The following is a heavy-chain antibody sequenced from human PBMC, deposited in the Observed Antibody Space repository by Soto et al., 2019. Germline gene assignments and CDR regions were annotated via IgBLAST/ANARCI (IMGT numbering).Heavy chain of an antibody. CDR2: ISYDGSSK. V-gene: IGHV3-30-3*01. CDR3: ARDGPYSSGWYGF. CDR1: GFTFSSYA. J-gene: IGHJ4*02. D-gene: IGHD6-19*01. Sequence: QVQLVESGGGVVQPGRSLRLSCAASGFTFSSYAMHWVRQAPGKGLEWVAVISYDGSSKYYADSVKGRFTISRDNSKNTLYLQMNSLRAEDTAVYYCARDGPYSSGWYGFWGQGTLVTVSS.